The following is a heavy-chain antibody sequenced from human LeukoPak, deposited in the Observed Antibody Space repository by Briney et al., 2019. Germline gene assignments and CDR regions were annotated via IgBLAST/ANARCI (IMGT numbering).Heavy chain of an antibody. D-gene: IGHD3-22*01. J-gene: IGHJ4*02. Sequence: PSETLSLTCSVSGGSITNYYWTWIRQPPGQGLEWIGFVYYTGSANYSPSLKIRVTMSVDTSRNQFSLNLRSVTAADTAVYYCARVVDPRGTYYYDTSGYYLDYWGQGTLVTVSS. CDR3: ARVVDPRGTYYYDTSGYYLDY. V-gene: IGHV4-59*01. CDR1: GGSITNYY. CDR2: VYYTGSA.